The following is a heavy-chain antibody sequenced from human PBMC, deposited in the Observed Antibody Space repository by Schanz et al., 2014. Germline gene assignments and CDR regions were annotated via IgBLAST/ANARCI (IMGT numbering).Heavy chain of an antibody. V-gene: IGHV3-23*04. CDR1: GFTFSSYA. CDR3: ARVKYCTITRCYRTETEGIYYMDV. J-gene: IGHJ6*03. Sequence: EVQLVESGGGLVQPGGSLRLSCAASGFTFSSYAMSWVRQAPGKGLEWVSAISGGGGTTYYADSVKGRFTISRDNSKNTLYLQMNSLRAEDTAVYYCARVKYCTITRCYRTETEGIYYMDVWGKGTTVTVSS. D-gene: IGHD2-2*01. CDR2: ISGGGGTT.